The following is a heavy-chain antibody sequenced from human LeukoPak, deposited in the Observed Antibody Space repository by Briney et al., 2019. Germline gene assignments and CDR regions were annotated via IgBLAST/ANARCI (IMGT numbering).Heavy chain of an antibody. V-gene: IGHV1-2*02. CDR1: GYTFSGYN. CDR3: ARASYYDVLTGPSCPDY. CDR2: INPNSGGT. Sequence: ASVKVSCKASGYTFSGYNMHWVRQAPGQGLERMGWINPNSGGTNYAQKFQGRVTMTRDTSISTAYMELSRVRSDDTAVYYCARASYYDVLTGPSCPDYWGQGTLVTVSS. D-gene: IGHD3-9*01. J-gene: IGHJ4*02.